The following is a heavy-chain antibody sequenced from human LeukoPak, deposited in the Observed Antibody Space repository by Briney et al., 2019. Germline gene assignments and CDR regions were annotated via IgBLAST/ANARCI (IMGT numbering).Heavy chain of an antibody. D-gene: IGHD3-10*01. Sequence: ASVKVSCKASGYTFTSYDINWVRQATGQGLEWMGWMNPNSGNTGYAQKFQGRVTMTRNTSISTAYMELSSLRSEDTAVYYCARSPSGAYYYYGMDVWGQGTTVTVSS. V-gene: IGHV1-8*01. CDR1: GYTFTSYD. CDR3: ARSPSGAYYYYGMDV. J-gene: IGHJ6*02. CDR2: MNPNSGNT.